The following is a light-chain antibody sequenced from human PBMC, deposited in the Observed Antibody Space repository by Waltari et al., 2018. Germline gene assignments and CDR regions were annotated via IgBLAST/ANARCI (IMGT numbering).Light chain of an antibody. CDR1: QSISRY. V-gene: IGKV3-20*01. CDR3: QNHERLPAV. J-gene: IGKJ1*01. CDR2: AAA. Sequence: IVLTQSPGTLTLSPGERAPLSCRASQSISRYLAWYQQKLGQAPRLLIYAAASRATGIPDRFSGSGSGTDFSLTISRLEPEDFAVYFCQNHERLPAVFGQGTKVEIK.